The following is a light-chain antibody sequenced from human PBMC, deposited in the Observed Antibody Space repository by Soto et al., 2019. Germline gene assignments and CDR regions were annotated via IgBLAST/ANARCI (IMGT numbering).Light chain of an antibody. J-gene: IGLJ2*01. CDR1: SSDVGGHNH. Sequence: QSALTQPPSASGSPGQSVTISCTGSSSDVGGHNHVSWYQQHPGKAPKLMIYEVSKRPSGVPDRFSGSKSVNTASLTVSGLQAEDEADYYCSSYGGSMNLIFGGGTKVTVL. V-gene: IGLV2-8*01. CDR2: EVS. CDR3: SSYGGSMNLI.